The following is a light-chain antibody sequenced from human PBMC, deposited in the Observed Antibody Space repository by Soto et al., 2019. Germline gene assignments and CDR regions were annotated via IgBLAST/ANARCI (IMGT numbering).Light chain of an antibody. V-gene: IGKV1-39*01. CDR2: YGS. CDR3: QQSYIAPYT. J-gene: IGKJ2*01. CDR1: QAIRNF. Sequence: DIQMTQSPSSLSPSVGDRVTITCRASQAIRNFLNWDRQKPGKAPELLVYYGSTLHSGVSSRFNGSGSGTDFTLTMTSLQPEDFATYYCQQSYIAPYTFGQGTKL.